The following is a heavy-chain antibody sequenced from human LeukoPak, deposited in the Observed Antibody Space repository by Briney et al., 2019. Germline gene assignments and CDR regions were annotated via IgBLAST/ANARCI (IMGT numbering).Heavy chain of an antibody. CDR3: AKDGSRGAPSGNWFDP. V-gene: IGHV3-9*01. Sequence: QPGGSLRLSCVASGFTFDDYAIHWVRQVPEKGLEWVSGISWNSGSIGYADSVKGRFTISRDNAKNSLYLQMNSLRAEDTAVYYCAKDGSRGAPSGNWFDPWGQGTLVTVSS. CDR1: GFTFDDYA. CDR2: ISWNSGSI. D-gene: IGHD2-2*01. J-gene: IGHJ5*02.